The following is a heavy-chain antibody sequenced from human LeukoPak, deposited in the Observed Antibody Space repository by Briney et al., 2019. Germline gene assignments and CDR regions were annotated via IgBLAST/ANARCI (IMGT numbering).Heavy chain of an antibody. D-gene: IGHD3-10*01. V-gene: IGHV1-2*02. CDR3: ARDGRLTIFVRGIITEGSPPKN. CDR2: IIPKTGGT. Sequence: GASVKVSCKASGYTFTDSYMHWVRQAPGQGLEWMGWIIPKTGGTNYAQRFQGRVTMTRDTSIRTAYMELNSLRSDDTAVYYCARDGRLTIFVRGIITEGSPPKNWGQGTLVTVSS. J-gene: IGHJ4*02. CDR1: GYTFTDSY.